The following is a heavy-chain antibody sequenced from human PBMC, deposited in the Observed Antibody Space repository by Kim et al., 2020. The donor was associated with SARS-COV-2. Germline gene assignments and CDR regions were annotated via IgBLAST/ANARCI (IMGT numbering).Heavy chain of an antibody. Sequence: RYSPSFQGQVTISADKSISTAYLQWSSLKASDTAMYYCASSLAGHPPFDYWGQGTLVTVSS. V-gene: IGHV5-51*01. J-gene: IGHJ4*02. D-gene: IGHD6-19*01. CDR3: ASSLAGHPPFDY.